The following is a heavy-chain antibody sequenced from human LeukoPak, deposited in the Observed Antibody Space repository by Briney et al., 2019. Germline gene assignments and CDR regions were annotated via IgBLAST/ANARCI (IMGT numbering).Heavy chain of an antibody. CDR2: IAHHGSNK. Sequence: GGSLRLSCAASGFTFSRNAIHWVRQGPGKGLEWVSYIAHHGSNKYYADSVKGRFTISRDNSKRTLYLQMNSLRADDTAVYYCARDGSWSCTDWGQGTLVTVSS. CDR3: ARDGSWSCTD. J-gene: IGHJ4*02. V-gene: IGHV3-30*02. CDR1: GFTFSRNA. D-gene: IGHD2-8*02.